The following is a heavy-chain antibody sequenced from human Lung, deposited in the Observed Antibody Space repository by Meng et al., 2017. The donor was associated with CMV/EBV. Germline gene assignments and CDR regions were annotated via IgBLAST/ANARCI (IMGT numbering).Heavy chain of an antibody. CDR1: GFTFGDYA. Sequence: SXKISXTASGFTFGDYAMSWVRQAPGKGLEWVGFIRSKAYGGTTEFAASVKGRFTISRDDSKSIAYLQMNSLKTEDTAVYFCTRNRGTSYFDFWGLGTSVTVSS. J-gene: IGHJ4*02. V-gene: IGHV3-49*04. D-gene: IGHD3-16*01. CDR3: TRNRGTSYFDF. CDR2: IRSKAYGGTT.